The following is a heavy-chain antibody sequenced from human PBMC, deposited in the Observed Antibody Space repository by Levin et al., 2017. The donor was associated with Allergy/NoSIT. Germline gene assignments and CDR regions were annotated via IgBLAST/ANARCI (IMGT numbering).Heavy chain of an antibody. Sequence: GGSLRLSCAASGFTFSNYAMHWVRQAPGKGLDWVAVISYDGTNKYYTDSVKGRFTISRDNSKNTLYLQMNSLRAEDTAVYYCASHDDDCSSTSCLDYWGQGTLVTVSS. CDR2: ISYDGTNK. V-gene: IGHV3-30*04. J-gene: IGHJ4*02. CDR3: ASHDDDCSSTSCLDY. CDR1: GFTFSNYA. D-gene: IGHD2-2*01.